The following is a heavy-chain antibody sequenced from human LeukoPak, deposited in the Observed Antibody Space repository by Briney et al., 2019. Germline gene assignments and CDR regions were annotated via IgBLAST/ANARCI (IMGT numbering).Heavy chain of an antibody. CDR2: ISAYNGNT. CDR1: GYTVTSYG. V-gene: IGHV1-18*01. Sequence: ASVTVSCKAPGYTVTSYGISWVRQAPAQGLEWMGWISAYNGNTNYAQKLQGRVTMTTDTSTSTAYMEQRSLRSDDTAVYYCARDLVDDILTGYYMTEFDYGGQGTLATVSS. D-gene: IGHD3-9*01. J-gene: IGHJ4*02. CDR3: ARDLVDDILTGYYMTEFDY.